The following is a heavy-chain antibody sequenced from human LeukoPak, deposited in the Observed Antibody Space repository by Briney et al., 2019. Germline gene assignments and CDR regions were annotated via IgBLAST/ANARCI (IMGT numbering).Heavy chain of an antibody. V-gene: IGHV4-30-4*01. Sequence: LQTLSLTCTVSGGSISSGDYYWSWIRQPPGKGLEWIGYIYYSGSTYYNPSLKSRVTISVDTSKNQFSLKLSSVTAADTAVYYCARVGDYGDYPMDWGQGTLVTVSS. CDR1: GGSISSGDYY. CDR3: ARVGDYGDYPMD. D-gene: IGHD4-17*01. CDR2: IYYSGST. J-gene: IGHJ4*02.